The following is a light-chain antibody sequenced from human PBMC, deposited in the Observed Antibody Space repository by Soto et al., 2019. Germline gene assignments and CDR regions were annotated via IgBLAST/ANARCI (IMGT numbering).Light chain of an antibody. J-gene: IGKJ1*01. CDR1: QSVSSSY. CDR3: QQYGSSGT. Sequence: IVLTQSPGTLSLSPGERATLSCRASQSVSSSYLAWYQQKAGQAPRLLIQGASSRATGIPDRFTGSGSGTDFTLTISRLEPEDFAVYYCQQYGSSGTFGQGTKVDIK. CDR2: GAS. V-gene: IGKV3-20*01.